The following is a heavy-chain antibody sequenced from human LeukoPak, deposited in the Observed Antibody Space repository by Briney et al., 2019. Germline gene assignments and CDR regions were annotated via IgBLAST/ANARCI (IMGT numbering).Heavy chain of an antibody. D-gene: IGHD1-7*01. V-gene: IGHV4-30-2*01. CDR3: ARAPSRYNWNYVIAFDI. Sequence: PSETLSLTCTVSGGSISSGGYYWSWIRQPPGKGLEWIGYIYHSGSTYYNPSLKSRVTISVDRSKNQFSLKLSSVTAADTAVYYCARAPSRYNWNYVIAFDIWGQGTMVTVSS. CDR2: IYHSGST. J-gene: IGHJ3*02. CDR1: GGSISSGGYY.